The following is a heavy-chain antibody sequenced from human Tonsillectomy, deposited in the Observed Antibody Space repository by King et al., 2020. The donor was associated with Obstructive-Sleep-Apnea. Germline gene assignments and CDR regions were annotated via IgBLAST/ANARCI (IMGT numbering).Heavy chain of an antibody. CDR2: IYYSGIT. CDR3: ARGGWGDYYSDAFDI. V-gene: IGHV4-59*01. Sequence: VQLQESGPGLVKPSETLSLTCSVSGGSISSYYWSWIRQPPGKGLEWIGFIYYSGITNYNPSLKSRVTFSVDTSKNQFSLKLSSVTAADTAVYFCARGGWGDYYSDAFDIWGQGTMVTVSS. D-gene: IGHD3-10*01. CDR1: GGSISSYY. J-gene: IGHJ3*02.